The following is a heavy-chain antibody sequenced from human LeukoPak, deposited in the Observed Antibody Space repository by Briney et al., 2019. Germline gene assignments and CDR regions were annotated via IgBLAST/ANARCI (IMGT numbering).Heavy chain of an antibody. CDR1: GGSFSGYY. CDR3: ARSDVYYFDY. V-gene: IGHV4-34*01. J-gene: IGHJ4*02. Sequence: SETLSLTCAVYGGSFSGYYWSWIRQPPGKGLEWIGEINNSGSTNYNPSLKSRVTISVDTYKKQFSLKLSSVTAADTAVYYCARSDVYYFDYWGQGTLVTVSS. D-gene: IGHD3-16*01. CDR2: INNSGST.